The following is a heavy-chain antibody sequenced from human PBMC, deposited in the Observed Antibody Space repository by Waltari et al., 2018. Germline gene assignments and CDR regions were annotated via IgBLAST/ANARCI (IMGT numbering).Heavy chain of an antibody. CDR1: GYSISSGYY. V-gene: IGHV4-38-2*01. CDR3: ARGKTYSSSSPFDY. D-gene: IGHD6-6*01. J-gene: IGHJ4*02. Sequence: QVQLQDSGPGLVKPSETLSLTCGVSGYSISSGYYWGWIRQPPGKGLEWIGSIYHSGSNYYNPSLKSRVTISVDTSKNQFSLKLSSVTAADTAVYYCARGKTYSSSSPFDYWGQGTLVTVSS. CDR2: IYHSGSN.